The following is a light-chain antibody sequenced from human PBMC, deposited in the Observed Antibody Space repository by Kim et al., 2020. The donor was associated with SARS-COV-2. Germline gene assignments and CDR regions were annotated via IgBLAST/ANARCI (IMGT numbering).Light chain of an antibody. CDR3: CSYANGGTWV. J-gene: IGLJ3*02. CDR2: GDN. Sequence: GQSLPISCSGTNNDVGSHDLVSWYQHHPGSAPKLVIYGDNQRPSGVSSRFSGSKSGNTASLTISGLYPEDEADYYCCSYANGGTWVFGGGTQLTVL. CDR1: NNDVGSHDL. V-gene: IGLV2-23*01.